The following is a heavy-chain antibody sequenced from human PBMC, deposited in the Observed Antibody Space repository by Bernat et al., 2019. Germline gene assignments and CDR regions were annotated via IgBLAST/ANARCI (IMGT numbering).Heavy chain of an antibody. J-gene: IGHJ4*02. CDR3: AREANWGYLLDY. V-gene: IGHV4-31*03. D-gene: IGHD7-27*01. CDR2: IYYSGST. CDR1: GGSISSGGYY. Sequence: QVQLQESGPGLVKPSQTLSLTCTVSGGSISSGGYYWSWIRQHPGKGLEWIGYIYYSGSTYYNPSLKSRVTIAVDTSKNQFSLKLSSVTAADTAVYYCAREANWGYLLDYWGQGTLVTVSS.